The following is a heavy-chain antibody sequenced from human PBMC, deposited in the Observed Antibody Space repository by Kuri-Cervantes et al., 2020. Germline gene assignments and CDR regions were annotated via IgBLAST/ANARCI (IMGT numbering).Heavy chain of an antibody. V-gene: IGHV1-18*01. CDR3: ARGRQWPRRGYYFDY. J-gene: IGHJ4*02. D-gene: IGHD6-19*01. CDR1: GYTFTSYG. Sequence: ASVKVSCKASGYTFTSYGISWVRQAPGQGLEWMGWISAYNGNTNYAQNLQGRVTMTRNTSISTAYMELSSLRSEDTAVYYCARGRQWPRRGYYFDYWGQGTLVTVSS. CDR2: ISAYNGNT.